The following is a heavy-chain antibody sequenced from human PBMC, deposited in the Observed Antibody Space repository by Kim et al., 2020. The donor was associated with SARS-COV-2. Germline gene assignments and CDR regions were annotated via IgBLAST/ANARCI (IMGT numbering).Heavy chain of an antibody. Sequence: GGSLRLSCAASSFTFSDYYMAWIRQAPGKGLEWVSYIGPRSSSTQYTDSVKGRFTISRDNAKNSLYLQMSSLRVEDTGLYYCAAAINTVTASWFDPWGQGTLVTVSS. V-gene: IGHV3-11*06. D-gene: IGHD4-17*01. CDR2: IGPRSSST. CDR1: SFTFSDYY. CDR3: AAAINTVTASWFDP. J-gene: IGHJ5*02.